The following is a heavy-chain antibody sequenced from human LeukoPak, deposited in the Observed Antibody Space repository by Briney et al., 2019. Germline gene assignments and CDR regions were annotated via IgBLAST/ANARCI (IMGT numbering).Heavy chain of an antibody. CDR2: ISSRSGTI. V-gene: IGHV3-48*04. Sequence: GGSLRLSCAASGFTFDTYGMNWVRQAPGKGPEWVSYISSRSGTIYYADSVKGRFTISRDNAKNSLYLQMNSLRAEDTAVYYCAREGLHYFDYWGQGTLVTVSS. J-gene: IGHJ4*02. CDR1: GFTFDTYG. CDR3: AREGLHYFDY.